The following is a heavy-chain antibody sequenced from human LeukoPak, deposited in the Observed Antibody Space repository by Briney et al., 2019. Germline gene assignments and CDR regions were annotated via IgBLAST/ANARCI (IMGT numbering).Heavy chain of an antibody. D-gene: IGHD6-19*01. CDR1: GGSFRNYY. J-gene: IGHJ4*02. CDR2: INDSGGTT. V-gene: IGHV3-23*01. CDR3: ARALYSAGWYSDY. Sequence: ETLSLTCAVYGGSFRNYYWSWVRQAPGKGLERVSGINDSGGTTFYADSVKGRITISRDNSKNTVYVQMNSLRGEDTGVYYCARALYSAGWYSDYWGQGTLVTVSS.